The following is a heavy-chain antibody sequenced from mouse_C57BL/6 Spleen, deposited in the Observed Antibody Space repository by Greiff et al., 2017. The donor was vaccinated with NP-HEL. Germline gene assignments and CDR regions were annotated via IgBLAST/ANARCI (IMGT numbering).Heavy chain of an antibody. CDR2: ISSGGSYT. CDR1: GFTFSSYG. D-gene: IGHD1-1*01. V-gene: IGHV5-6*01. CDR3: ARHRYYYGSRDYAMDY. J-gene: IGHJ4*01. Sequence: EVMLVESGGDLVKPGGSLKLSCAASGFTFSSYGMSWVRQTPDKRLEWVATISSGGSYTYYPDSVKGRFTISRDNAKNTLYLQMSSLKSEDTAMYYCARHRYYYGSRDYAMDYWGQGTSVTVSS.